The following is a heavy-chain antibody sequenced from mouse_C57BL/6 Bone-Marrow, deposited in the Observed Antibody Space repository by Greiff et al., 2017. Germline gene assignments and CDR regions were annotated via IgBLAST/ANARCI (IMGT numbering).Heavy chain of an antibody. Sequence: EVMLVESGGDLVKPGGSLKLSCAASGFTFSSYGMSWVRQTPDKRLEWVATIRSGGSYTYYPDSVKGRFTISRDKAKNTLYLQMSSLKSEDTAMYYCARAYYYGSWFAYWGQGTRVTVSA. CDR1: GFTFSSYG. CDR2: IRSGGSYT. J-gene: IGHJ3*01. D-gene: IGHD1-1*01. CDR3: ARAYYYGSWFAY. V-gene: IGHV5-6*01.